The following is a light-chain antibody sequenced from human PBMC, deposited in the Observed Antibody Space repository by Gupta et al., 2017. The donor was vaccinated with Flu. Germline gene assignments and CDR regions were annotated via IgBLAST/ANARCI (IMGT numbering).Light chain of an antibody. V-gene: IGKV1-33*01. Sequence: LQITQSPSSLSASVGDRVTITCQASQDISNYLNWYQQKPGKAPKLLIYDASNLETGVPSRFSGSGSGTDFTFTISSLQPEDIATYYCQQYDNLPSFGGGTKVEIK. CDR2: DAS. CDR3: QQYDNLPS. J-gene: IGKJ4*01. CDR1: QDISNY.